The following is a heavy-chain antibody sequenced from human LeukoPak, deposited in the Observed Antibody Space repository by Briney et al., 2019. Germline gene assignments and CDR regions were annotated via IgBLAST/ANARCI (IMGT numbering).Heavy chain of an antibody. CDR3: ARGGVQLERFDY. J-gene: IGHJ4*02. D-gene: IGHD1-1*01. Sequence: SVKVSCKASGGAFSSYAISWVRQAPGQRLEWMGGIIPIFGTANYAQKFQGRVTITADESTGAAYMDLSSLRSEDTAVYYCARGGVQLERFDYWGQGTLVTVSS. CDR1: GGAFSSYA. V-gene: IGHV1-69*13. CDR2: IIPIFGTA.